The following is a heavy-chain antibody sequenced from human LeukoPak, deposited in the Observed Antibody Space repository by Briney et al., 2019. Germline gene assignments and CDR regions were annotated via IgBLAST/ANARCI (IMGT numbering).Heavy chain of an antibody. CDR1: GGSFSGYY. V-gene: IGHV4-34*01. D-gene: IGHD6-25*01. J-gene: IGHJ6*03. CDR2: INHSGST. Sequence: SGTLSLTCAVYGGSFSGYYWSWIRQPPGKGLEWIGEINHSGSTNYNPSLKSRVTISVDTSKNQFSLKLSSVTAADTAVYYCARLRRGIAAFYYYYMDVWGKGTTVTISS. CDR3: ARLRRGIAAFYYYYMDV.